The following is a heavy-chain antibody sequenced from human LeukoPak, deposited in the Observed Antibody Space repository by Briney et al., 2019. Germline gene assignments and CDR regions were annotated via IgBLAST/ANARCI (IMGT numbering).Heavy chain of an antibody. V-gene: IGHV1-69*13. J-gene: IGHJ4*02. CDR2: IIPIFGAA. D-gene: IGHD2/OR15-2a*01. Sequence: SVKVSCKASGGTFSSYAISWVRQAPGQGLEWMGGIIPIFGAANYAQKFQGRVTITADESTSTAYMELSSLRSEDTAVYYCSAPLWPNYFDYWGQGTLVTVSS. CDR1: GGTFSSYA. CDR3: SAPLWPNYFDY.